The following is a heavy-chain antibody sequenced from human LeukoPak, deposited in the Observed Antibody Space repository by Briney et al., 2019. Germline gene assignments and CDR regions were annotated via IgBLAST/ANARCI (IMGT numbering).Heavy chain of an antibody. CDR3: ASVRRGFGESSKYYSYYYMDV. Sequence: SETLSLTCAVYGGSFSGYYWSWIRQPPGKGLEWIGEVNDIGRTNYNPSLKSRVTISVDTSKNQLSLKLSAVTAADTAVYYCASVRRGFGESSKYYSYYYMDVWGNGTTVPIS. CDR1: GGSFSGYY. CDR2: VNDIGRT. J-gene: IGHJ6*03. D-gene: IGHD3-10*01. V-gene: IGHV4-34*01.